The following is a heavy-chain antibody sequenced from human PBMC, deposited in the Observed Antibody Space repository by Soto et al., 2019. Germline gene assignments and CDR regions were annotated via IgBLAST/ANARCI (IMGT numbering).Heavy chain of an antibody. J-gene: IGHJ6*02. Sequence: QVTLKESGPVLVKPTETLTLTCTVSGFSLSNARMGVSWIRQPPGKALEWLAHIFSNDEKSYSTSLKSRLTISKYTSKSQVVLTMTNMDPVDTPTYYCARIWGPYYYYGMDVWGQGTTVTVSS. CDR3: ARIWGPYYYYGMDV. V-gene: IGHV2-26*01. CDR2: IFSNDEK. D-gene: IGHD7-27*01. CDR1: GFSLSNARMG.